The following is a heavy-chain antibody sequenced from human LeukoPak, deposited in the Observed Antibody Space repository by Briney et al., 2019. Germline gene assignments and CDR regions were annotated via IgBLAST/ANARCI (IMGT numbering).Heavy chain of an antibody. J-gene: IGHJ4*02. Sequence: ASVKVSCEASGYTFTGYYMHWVRQAPGQGLEWMGWINPNSGGTNYAQKFQGRVTMTRDTSISTAYMELSRLRSDDTAVYYCARSHSSGWKYYFDYWGQGTLVTVSP. CDR1: GYTFTGYY. CDR3: ARSHSSGWKYYFDY. CDR2: INPNSGGT. D-gene: IGHD6-19*01. V-gene: IGHV1-2*02.